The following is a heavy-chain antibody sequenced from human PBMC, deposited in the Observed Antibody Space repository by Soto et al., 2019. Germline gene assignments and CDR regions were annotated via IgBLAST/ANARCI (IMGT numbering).Heavy chain of an antibody. D-gene: IGHD2-8*01. CDR3: ARHTGYCTNGVCSYYYYYYMDV. V-gene: IGHV4-59*08. CDR2: IYYSGST. J-gene: IGHJ6*03. Sequence: PSETLSLTCTVSGGPISSYYWSWIRQPPGKGLEWIGYIYYSGSTNYNPSLKSRVTISVDTSKNQFSLKLSSVTAADTAVYYCARHTGYCTNGVCSYYYYYYMDVWGKGTTVTVSS. CDR1: GGPISSYY.